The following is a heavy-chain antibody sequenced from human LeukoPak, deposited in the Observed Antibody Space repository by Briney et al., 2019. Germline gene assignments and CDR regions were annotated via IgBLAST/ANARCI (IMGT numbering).Heavy chain of an antibody. CDR3: AKGTTSGYSSDAFDI. V-gene: IGHV3-23*01. J-gene: IGHJ3*02. CDR2: ISGTST. D-gene: IGHD6-13*01. Sequence: QSGGSLRLSCAASGFTFSSYAMSWVRQAPGKGLEWVSVISGTSTYYADSVKGRFTISRDNSKNTLYLQMNSLRAEDTAVYYCAKGTTSGYSSDAFDIWGQGTMVTVSS. CDR1: GFTFSSYA.